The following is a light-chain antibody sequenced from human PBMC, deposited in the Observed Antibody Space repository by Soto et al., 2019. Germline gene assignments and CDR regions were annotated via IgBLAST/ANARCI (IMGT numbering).Light chain of an antibody. J-gene: IGLJ1*01. Sequence: QSALTQPASVSGSPGQSITISCTGTSSDVGVYNYVSWYQQHPGKAPKLMIYEVSNRPSGVSNRFSGSKSGNTASLTISGLQAEDEADYYCSSYTSSSTNVFGTGTKVTV. CDR3: SSYTSSSTNV. CDR1: SSDVGVYNY. V-gene: IGLV2-14*01. CDR2: EVS.